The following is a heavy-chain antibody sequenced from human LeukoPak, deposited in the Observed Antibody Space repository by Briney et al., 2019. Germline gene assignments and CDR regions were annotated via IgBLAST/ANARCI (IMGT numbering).Heavy chain of an antibody. CDR2: MNPNSGNT. Sequence: ASVKVSCKASGYTFTSYDINWVRQATGQGLEWMGWMNPNSGNTGYAQKLQGRVTMTEDTSTDTAYMELSSLRSEDAAVYYCATAKYSSGWYGAFDIWGQGQWSPSLQ. V-gene: IGHV1-8*01. CDR1: GYTFTSYD. CDR3: ATAKYSSGWYGAFDI. J-gene: IGHJ3*02. D-gene: IGHD6-19*01.